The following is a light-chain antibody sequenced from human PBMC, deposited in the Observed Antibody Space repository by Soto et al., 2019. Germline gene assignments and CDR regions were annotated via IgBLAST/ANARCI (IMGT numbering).Light chain of an antibody. CDR2: DVS. J-gene: IGLJ1*01. V-gene: IGLV2-11*01. CDR1: SSDVGGYNY. CDR3: CSYTGSYTFYV. Sequence: QSALTQPRSVSGSPGQSVTISCTGTSSDVGGYNYVSWYQQHPGKAPRLMIYDVSKRPSGVPDRFSGSKSGNTASLTISGLQAEYEADYSCCSYTGSYTFYVFRIGTKVTV.